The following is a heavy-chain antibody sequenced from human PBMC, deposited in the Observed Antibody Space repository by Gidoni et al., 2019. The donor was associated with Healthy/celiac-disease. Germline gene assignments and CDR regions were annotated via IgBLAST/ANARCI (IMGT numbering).Heavy chain of an antibody. J-gene: IGHJ3*02. Sequence: QVQLVESGGGVVQPGRPLSLSCSASGFTFSSYALHWVRQAPGKGLEWVAVISYYGSNKYYADSVKGRFTISRDNSKNTLYLQMNSLRAEDTAVYYCARDLVKRITMIVVADDAFDIWGQGTMVTVSS. V-gene: IGHV3-30-3*01. D-gene: IGHD3-22*01. CDR1: GFTFSSYA. CDR2: ISYYGSNK. CDR3: ARDLVKRITMIVVADDAFDI.